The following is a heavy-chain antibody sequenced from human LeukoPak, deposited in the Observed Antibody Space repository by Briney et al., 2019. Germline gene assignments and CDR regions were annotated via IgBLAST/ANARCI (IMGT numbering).Heavy chain of an antibody. CDR2: ISAYNGNT. D-gene: IGHD6-13*01. CDR3: ARDFKAGIAAATKPIDY. V-gene: IGHV1-18*01. J-gene: IGHJ4*02. Sequence: ASVKVSCKASGYTFTSYGISWVRQAPGQGLEWMGWISAYNGNTNYAQKLQGRVTMTTDTSTSTAYMELRSLRSDDTAVYYCARDFKAGIAAATKPIDYWGQGTLVTVSS. CDR1: GYTFTSYG.